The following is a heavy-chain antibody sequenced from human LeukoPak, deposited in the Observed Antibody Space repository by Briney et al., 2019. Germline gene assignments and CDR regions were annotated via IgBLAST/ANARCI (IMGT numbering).Heavy chain of an antibody. CDR1: GFTFNAHW. D-gene: IGHD4-11*01. V-gene: IGHV3-7*02. CDR3: ERLTDYRTLYDY. Sequence: GGSLRLSCEASGFTFNAHWMSWVRQAPGEGLEWVASINQDKTALRYVDSVRGRFTISRDNARSLLYLEMSSLRAEDTAVYFCERLTDYRTLYDYWGPGTIVTVSS. CDR2: INQDKTAL. J-gene: IGHJ4*02.